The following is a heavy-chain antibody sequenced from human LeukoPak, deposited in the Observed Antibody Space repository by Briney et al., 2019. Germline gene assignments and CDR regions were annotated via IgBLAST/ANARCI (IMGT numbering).Heavy chain of an antibody. Sequence: GGSLRLSCTVSGFTVSSNSMSWVRQAPGKGLEWVSFIYSDNTHYSDSVKGRFTISRDNSKNTLYLQMNSLRAEDTAVYYCARDVWNYYGSGSHDYWGQGTLVTVSS. CDR3: ARDVWNYYGSGSHDY. D-gene: IGHD3-10*01. V-gene: IGHV3-53*01. CDR1: GFTVSSNS. CDR2: IYSDNT. J-gene: IGHJ4*02.